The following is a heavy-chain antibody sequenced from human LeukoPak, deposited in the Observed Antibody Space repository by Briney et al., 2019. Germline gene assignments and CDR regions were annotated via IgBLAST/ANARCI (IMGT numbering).Heavy chain of an antibody. CDR2: ISDRTSDT. Sequence: PGGSLRLSCAASGFTFSDYYMSWIRQAPGKGLEWVSYISDRTSDTSYIDSVKGRFTISRDNAKNSLYLQMNSLRAEDTAVYYCTRVGSSGSVDYWGQGTLITVSS. J-gene: IGHJ4*02. CDR1: GFTFSDYY. D-gene: IGHD1-1*01. CDR3: TRVGSSGSVDY. V-gene: IGHV3-11*06.